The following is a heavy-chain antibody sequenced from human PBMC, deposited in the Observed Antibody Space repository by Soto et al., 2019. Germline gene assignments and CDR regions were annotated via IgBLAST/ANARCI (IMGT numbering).Heavy chain of an antibody. V-gene: IGHV4-34*01. D-gene: IGHD2-8*01. CDR3: ARGGGGCTNGVCYGPRLFDP. CDR2: INHSGST. J-gene: IGHJ5*02. CDR1: GGSFSGYY. Sequence: PSETLSLTCAVYGGSFSGYYWSWIRQPPGKGLEWIGEINHSGSTNYNPSLKSRVTISVDTSKNQFSLKLSSVTAADTAVYYCARGGGGCTNGVCYGPRLFDPWGQGSLVTVSS.